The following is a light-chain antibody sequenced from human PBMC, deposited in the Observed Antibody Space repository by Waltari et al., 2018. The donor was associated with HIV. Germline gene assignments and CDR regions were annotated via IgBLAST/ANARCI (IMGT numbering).Light chain of an antibody. V-gene: IGLV3-1*01. Sequence: SYELTQPPSMSVSPGQTATITRPGDKSGNEYAWWYQQKAVQSPVLVIIKDTRRPSVIPERFSGSSSGNTATLTISGALPADDGDYYCQAWDNSVVVFGGGTRLTVL. CDR2: KDT. J-gene: IGLJ2*01. CDR3: QAWDNSVVV. CDR1: KSGNEY.